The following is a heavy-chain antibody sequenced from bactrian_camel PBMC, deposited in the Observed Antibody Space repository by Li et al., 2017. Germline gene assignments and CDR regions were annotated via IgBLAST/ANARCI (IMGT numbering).Heavy chain of an antibody. CDR2: IDRDGST. CDR1: GYTDSRYC. V-gene: IGHV3S26*01. Sequence: HVQLVESGGGSVQAGGSLRLSCAASGYTDSRYCMGWFRQAPGKEREGVAAIDRDGSTTYADSMKGRFTISKDNAKNTLYLQMNSQKPEDTAMYYCAADWCWRAHGIFFPSRYRNWGQGTQVTVS. D-gene: IGHD1*01. J-gene: IGHJ4*01. CDR3: AADWCWRAHGIFFPSRYRN.